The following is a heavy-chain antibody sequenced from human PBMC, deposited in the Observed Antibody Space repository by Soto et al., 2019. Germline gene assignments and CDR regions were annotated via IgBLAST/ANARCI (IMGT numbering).Heavy chain of an antibody. Sequence: LTLSCAASGFTFSSYAMSWVRQAPGKGLEWVSAISGSGGSTYYADSVKGRFTISRDNSKNTLYLQMNSLRAEDTAVYYCAKDMAKTGTTWFDPWGQGTLVTVSS. J-gene: IGHJ5*02. D-gene: IGHD1-7*01. CDR2: ISGSGGST. CDR1: GFTFSSYA. CDR3: AKDMAKTGTTWFDP. V-gene: IGHV3-23*01.